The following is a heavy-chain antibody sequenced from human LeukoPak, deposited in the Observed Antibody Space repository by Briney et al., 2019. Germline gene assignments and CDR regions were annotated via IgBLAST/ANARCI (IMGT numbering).Heavy chain of an antibody. CDR1: GGSISSYY. Sequence: SETLSLTCTVSGGSISSYYWSWIRQPAGKGLEWIGRIYTSGSTNYNPSLKSRVTTSVDTSKNQFSLKLTSVTAADTAVYYCARDLSHSGWYQEGYWGQGTLVTVSS. CDR3: ARDLSHSGWYQEGY. J-gene: IGHJ4*02. D-gene: IGHD6-19*01. CDR2: IYTSGST. V-gene: IGHV4-4*07.